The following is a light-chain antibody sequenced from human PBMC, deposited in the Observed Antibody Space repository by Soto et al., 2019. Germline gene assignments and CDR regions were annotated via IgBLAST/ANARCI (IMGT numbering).Light chain of an antibody. J-gene: IGLJ3*02. CDR1: SSNIGGNF. Sequence: QAVVTQPPSASGTPGQWGTISCSGSSSNIGGNFVSWYQQLPGPAPKLLIHRNNPRPSGVPDRFSGSKSVTSASLAISGLRSDDEAHYYCAAWEDSLSGVVFGGGTKLTVL. CDR2: RNN. V-gene: IGLV1-47*01. CDR3: AAWEDSLSGVV.